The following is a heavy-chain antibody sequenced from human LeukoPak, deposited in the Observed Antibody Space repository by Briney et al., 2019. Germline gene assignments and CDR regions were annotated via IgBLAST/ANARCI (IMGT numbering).Heavy chain of an antibody. D-gene: IGHD3-10*01. CDR1: GFTFSSYE. V-gene: IGHV3-48*03. Sequence: HPGGSLRLSCAASGFTFSSYEMNWVRQAPGKGLEWISHISGSAGSIYYSDSVRGRFTISRDHAKNSLYLQMNSLRVEDTAVYYCVRGAQFYGSGSYDYWGQGTLVAVSS. J-gene: IGHJ4*02. CDR2: ISGSAGSI. CDR3: VRGAQFYGSGSYDY.